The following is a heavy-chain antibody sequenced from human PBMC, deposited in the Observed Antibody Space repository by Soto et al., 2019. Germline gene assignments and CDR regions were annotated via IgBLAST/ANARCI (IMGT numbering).Heavy chain of an antibody. Sequence: GSGPTLVNPTHTLTLTCTFSGFSLSTSGVGVGWIRQPPGKALEWLALIYWDDDKRYSPSLKSRLTITKDTSKNQVVLTMTNMDPVDTATYYCAHICSGGSCYSSYDAFDIWGQGTMVTVSS. D-gene: IGHD2-15*01. CDR3: AHICSGGSCYSSYDAFDI. CDR2: IYWDDDK. J-gene: IGHJ3*02. CDR1: GFSLSTSGVG. V-gene: IGHV2-5*02.